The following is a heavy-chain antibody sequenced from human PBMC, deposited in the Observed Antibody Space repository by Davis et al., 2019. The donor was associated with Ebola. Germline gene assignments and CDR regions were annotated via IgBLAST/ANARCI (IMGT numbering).Heavy chain of an antibody. CDR3: LRVSEIYDSSGYYKGWFDY. V-gene: IGHV4-59*01. D-gene: IGHD3-22*01. J-gene: IGHJ4*02. Sequence: PGGSLRLSCTVSGDSFSSYYWSWIRQPPGKGLEWIGYVYYTGSTNYNPSLKSRVSISQDTSKNQFSLRLSSVIAADTAVYYCLRVSEIYDSSGYYKGWFDYWGQGILGTVSS. CDR1: GDSFSSYY. CDR2: VYYTGST.